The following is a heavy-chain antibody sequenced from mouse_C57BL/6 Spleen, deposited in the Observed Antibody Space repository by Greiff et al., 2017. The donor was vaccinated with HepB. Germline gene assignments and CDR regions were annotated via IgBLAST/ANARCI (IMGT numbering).Heavy chain of an antibody. CDR1: GYTFTSYW. J-gene: IGHJ1*03. D-gene: IGHD3-1*01. CDR2: IHPNSGST. Sequence: VQLQQPGAELVKPGASVKLSCKASGYTFTSYWMHWVKQRPGQGLEWIGMIHPNSGSTNYNEKFKSKATLTVDKSSSTAYMQLGSLTSEDSAVYYCARSGYWYFDVWGTGATVTVSS. CDR3: ARSGYWYFDV. V-gene: IGHV1-64*01.